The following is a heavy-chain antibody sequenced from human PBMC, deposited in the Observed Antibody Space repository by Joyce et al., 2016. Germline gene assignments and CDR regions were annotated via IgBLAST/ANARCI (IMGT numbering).Heavy chain of an antibody. D-gene: IGHD4-17*01. J-gene: IGHJ4*02. CDR2: IRGSGGRL. CDR1: GFTFSSYD. CDR3: ATFYGDYVNF. V-gene: IGHV3-23*01. Sequence: EVQLLESGGGLVQPGGSLRLSCAASGFTFSSYDMSWVRQAPGKVLEWVSGIRGSGGRLYYANSVKGRFTISGDNSKNTLYLQMNSLRVEDTALYYCATFYGDYVNFWGQGTLVTVSS.